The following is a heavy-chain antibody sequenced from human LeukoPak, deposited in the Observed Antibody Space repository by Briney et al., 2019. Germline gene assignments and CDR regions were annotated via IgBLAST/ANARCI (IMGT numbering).Heavy chain of an antibody. J-gene: IGHJ5*02. Sequence: SQTLSLTCSVSGGSISSGGYYWSWIRQHPGKGLEWIGYIYYTGSTYYNPSLKSRVTISVDTSKNQFSLKLSSVTAADTAVYYCARTNYDILTGYYDPRWFDPWGQGTLVTVSS. CDR1: GGSISSGGYY. CDR3: ARTNYDILTGYYDPRWFDP. D-gene: IGHD3-9*01. V-gene: IGHV4-31*03. CDR2: IYYTGST.